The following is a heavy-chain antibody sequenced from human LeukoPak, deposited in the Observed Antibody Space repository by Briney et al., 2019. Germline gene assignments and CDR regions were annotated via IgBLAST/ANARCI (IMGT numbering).Heavy chain of an antibody. D-gene: IGHD3-16*02. CDR1: GYTLTELS. V-gene: IGHV1-24*01. Sequence: GASVKVSCKVSGYTLTELSMHWVRQVPGKGLEWMGGFDPEDGETIYAQKFQGRVTMTEDTSTDTAYMELSSLRSEDTAVYYCATAILEPRQSDRYPERIDPLFDPWGQGTLVTVSS. CDR3: ATAILEPRQSDRYPERIDPLFDP. J-gene: IGHJ5*02. CDR2: FDPEDGET.